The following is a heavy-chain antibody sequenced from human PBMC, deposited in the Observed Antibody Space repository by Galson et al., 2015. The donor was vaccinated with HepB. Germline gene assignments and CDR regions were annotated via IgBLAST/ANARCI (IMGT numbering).Heavy chain of an antibody. J-gene: IGHJ4*02. CDR1: GYTFTSYY. CDR2: INPSGGST. CDR3: ARGMNYPTHYCGGDCWNY. V-gene: IGHV1-46*01. Sequence: SVKVSCKASGYTFTSYYMHWVRQAPGQGLEWMGIINPSGGSTSYAQKFQGRVTMTRDTSTSTVYMELSSLRSEDTAVYYCARGMNYPTHYCGGDCWNYWGQGTLVTVSS. D-gene: IGHD2-21*02.